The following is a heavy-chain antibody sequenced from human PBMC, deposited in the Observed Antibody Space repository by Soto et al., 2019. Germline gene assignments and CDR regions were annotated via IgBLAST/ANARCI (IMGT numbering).Heavy chain of an antibody. CDR1: GFTFSYYW. D-gene: IGHD2-21*02. CDR2: IHSDGSST. J-gene: IGHJ3*01. V-gene: IGHV3-74*01. CDR3: ARGDRGAFDL. Sequence: GGSLRLSCAASGFTFSYYWMHWVRQAPGQGLVWVSRIHSDGSSTTYADSVKGRFTISIDNAKNTLYLQMNSLRAEDTAVYYCARGDRGAFDLWGQGTMVTVS.